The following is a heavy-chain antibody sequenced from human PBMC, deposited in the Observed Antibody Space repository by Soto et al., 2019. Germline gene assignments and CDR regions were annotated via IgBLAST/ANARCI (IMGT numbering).Heavy chain of an antibody. Sequence: SETLSLTCSVSGGSVTLTSYYWGWIRQPPGKGLEWIGEIYHNGSTNYNSSLKSRVIIKLDKSKNQFSLKMISVTAADTALYYCARDTHYFVSSCDWLDTWGPGTLVTVSS. J-gene: IGHJ5*02. V-gene: IGHV4-39*07. D-gene: IGHD3-22*01. CDR2: IYHNGST. CDR3: ARDTHYFVSSCDWLDT. CDR1: GGSVTLTSYY.